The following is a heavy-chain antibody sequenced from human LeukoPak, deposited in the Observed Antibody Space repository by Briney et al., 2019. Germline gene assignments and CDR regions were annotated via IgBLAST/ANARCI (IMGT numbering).Heavy chain of an antibody. CDR3: ASTNRRDGYKSFDY. Sequence: PSETLSLTCTVSGGAIGSSSSYWGGIRQPPGKGLEWIGTIYYSGSTYFNPSLKSRVTISVDTSKNQFSLKLSSVTAADTAVYYCASTNRRDGYKSFDYWGQGTLVTVSS. CDR2: IYYSGST. CDR1: GGAIGSSSSY. V-gene: IGHV4-39*01. D-gene: IGHD5-24*01. J-gene: IGHJ4*02.